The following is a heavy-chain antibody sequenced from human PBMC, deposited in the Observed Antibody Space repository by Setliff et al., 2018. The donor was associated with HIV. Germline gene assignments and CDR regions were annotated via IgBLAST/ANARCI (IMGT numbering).Heavy chain of an antibody. CDR2: VYARGST. CDR1: GGSISSDTFY. Sequence: PSETLSLTCTVSGGSISSDTFYWSWIRQPAGKGLEWIGHVYARGSTYYNPSLKGRVTISVDTSKNQFSLKLNSVIAADTAVYYCARDAGRSWEVGCWYFDLWGRGSLVTVSS. D-gene: IGHD6-13*01. V-gene: IGHV4-61*09. J-gene: IGHJ2*01. CDR3: ARDAGRSWEVGCWYFDL.